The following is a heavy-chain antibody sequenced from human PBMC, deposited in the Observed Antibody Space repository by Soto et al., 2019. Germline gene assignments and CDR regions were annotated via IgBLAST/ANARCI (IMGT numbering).Heavy chain of an antibody. D-gene: IGHD1-26*01. V-gene: IGHV3-30*18. CDR2: ISYDGSNK. CDR1: GFTFSSYG. CDR3: AKGPVGATMKTGHGYFAY. J-gene: IGHJ4*02. Sequence: GGSLRLSWAASGFTFSSYGMHWVRQAPGKGLEWVAVISYDGSNKYYADSVKGRFTISRDNSKNTLYLQMNSLRAEDTAVYYCAKGPVGATMKTGHGYFAYWGKGTLVTVSS.